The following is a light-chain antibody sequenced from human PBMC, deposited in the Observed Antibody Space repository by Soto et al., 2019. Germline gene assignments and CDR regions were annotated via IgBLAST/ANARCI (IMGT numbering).Light chain of an antibody. Sequence: EVVLTQSPATLSLSPGERATLSCRASQTVGGHFAWYQQKPGQAPRLLISETSNRATGIPGRFSGSGSGTEFTLTITSLQSEDFAVYYCQQYNAWPRTFGQGTRLEIK. V-gene: IGKV3-11*01. CDR1: QTVGGH. CDR2: ETS. J-gene: IGKJ5*01. CDR3: QQYNAWPRT.